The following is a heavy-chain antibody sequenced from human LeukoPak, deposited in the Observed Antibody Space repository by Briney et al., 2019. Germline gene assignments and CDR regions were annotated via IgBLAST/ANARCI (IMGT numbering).Heavy chain of an antibody. Sequence: RSGGSLRLSCAASGLTFDDYAMHWVRQAPGKGLEWVSLISWDGGSTYYADSVKGRFTISRDDRKNSLYLQMNSLRAEDTALYYCAKDGGSYYSYMDVWGKGTTVTVSS. CDR1: GLTFDDYA. V-gene: IGHV3-43D*03. CDR2: ISWDGGST. J-gene: IGHJ6*03. CDR3: AKDGGSYYSYMDV. D-gene: IGHD1-26*01.